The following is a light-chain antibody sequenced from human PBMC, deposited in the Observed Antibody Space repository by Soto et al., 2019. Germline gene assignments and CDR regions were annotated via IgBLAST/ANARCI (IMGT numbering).Light chain of an antibody. CDR3: QQSWT. Sequence: DIQMTQSPSSLSASVGDRVTITCRASQSISTYLNWYQHKPGRAPKVLIYAASSLHSWVTSRFIGSGSGTDFTLTISSLQPEDFATYYCQQSWTLGQGTRVEIK. V-gene: IGKV1-39*01. J-gene: IGKJ1*01. CDR1: QSISTY. CDR2: AAS.